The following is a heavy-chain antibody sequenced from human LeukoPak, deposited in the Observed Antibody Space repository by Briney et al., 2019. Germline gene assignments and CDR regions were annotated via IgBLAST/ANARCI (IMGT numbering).Heavy chain of an antibody. J-gene: IGHJ4*02. D-gene: IGHD3-22*01. V-gene: IGHV3-7*01. Sequence: GGSLRLSCAASGFTFSSYWMSWVRQAPGKGLEWVANIKQDGSKKYYVDSVKGRFTISRDNAKNSLYLQMNSLRAEDTAVYYCARVVYYDSSGPDYWGQGTLVTVSS. CDR2: IKQDGSKK. CDR1: GFTFSSYW. CDR3: ARVVYYDSSGPDY.